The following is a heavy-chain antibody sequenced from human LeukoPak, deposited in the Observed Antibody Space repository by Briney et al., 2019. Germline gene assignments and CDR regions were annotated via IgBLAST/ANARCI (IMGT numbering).Heavy chain of an antibody. CDR3: ARGGNSGHRWFAP. Sequence: GGALRLSCSSSVFTFSNYAMNRVRQAPGKGLEWVSVMSGSGGGGETYYADSVKGRLTISRDNAKNSIFLQLNSLRDEDTAVSYCARGGNSGHRWFAPWGQGTLVTVSS. D-gene: IGHD4-23*01. V-gene: IGHV3-23*01. J-gene: IGHJ5*02. CDR2: MSGSGGGGET. CDR1: VFTFSNYA.